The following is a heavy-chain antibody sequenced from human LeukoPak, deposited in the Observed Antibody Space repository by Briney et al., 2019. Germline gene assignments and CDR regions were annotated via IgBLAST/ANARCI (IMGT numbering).Heavy chain of an antibody. V-gene: IGHV1-69*13. Sequence: SVKVSCKASGGTFSSYAISWVRQAPGQGLEWMGGIIPIFGTANYAQKFQGRVTITADESTSTAYMELSSLRSEDTAVYYCARHKGYCSGGSCYSPYNWFDPRGQGTLVTVSS. J-gene: IGHJ5*02. CDR2: IIPIFGTA. CDR3: ARHKGYCSGGSCYSPYNWFDP. D-gene: IGHD2-15*01. CDR1: GGTFSSYA.